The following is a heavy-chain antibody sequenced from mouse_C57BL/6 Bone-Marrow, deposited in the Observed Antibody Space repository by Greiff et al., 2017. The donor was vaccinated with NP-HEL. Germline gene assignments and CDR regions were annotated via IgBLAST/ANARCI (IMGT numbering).Heavy chain of an antibody. CDR2: ILPGSGNT. CDR1: GYTFTGNW. CDR3: ARDYYGSSYFDY. Sequence: VQLQQSGAELMKPGASVKLSCKATGYTFTGNWIAWVKQRPGHGLEWIGEILPGSGNTYYNERFKGKGTFTADTSSNTAYMQPSSLTTEDSAIYYCARDYYGSSYFDYWGQGTTLTVSS. V-gene: IGHV1-9*01. J-gene: IGHJ2*01. D-gene: IGHD1-1*01.